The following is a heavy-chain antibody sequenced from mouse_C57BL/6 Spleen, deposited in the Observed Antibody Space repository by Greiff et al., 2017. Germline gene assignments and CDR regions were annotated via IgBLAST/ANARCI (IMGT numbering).Heavy chain of an antibody. CDR2: IYPGDGDT. CDR3: ARTSGSRGGECAIGD. D-gene: IGHD1-1*01. J-gene: IGHJ4*01. CDR1: GYAFSSSW. Sequence: VQLQQSGPELVKPGASVKISCKASGYAFSSSWMNWVKQRPGKGLEWIGRIYPGDGDTNYNGKFKGKATLTADKSSSTAYMQLSSLTSEDSAVYYCARTSGSRGGECAIGDWGQGTSGTVST. V-gene: IGHV1-82*01.